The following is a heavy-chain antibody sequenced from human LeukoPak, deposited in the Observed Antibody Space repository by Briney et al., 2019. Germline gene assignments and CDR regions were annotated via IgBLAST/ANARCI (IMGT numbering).Heavy chain of an antibody. Sequence: GGSLRLSCAASGFTFSSYGMSWVRQAPGKGLEWVSAISGRGHNTYYADSVKGRFTISRDNSKNTLYLQMNSLRAEDTAVYYCARAIAAAGNDAFDIWGQGTMVTVSS. CDR1: GFTFSSYG. CDR3: ARAIAAAGNDAFDI. J-gene: IGHJ3*02. D-gene: IGHD6-13*01. CDR2: ISGRGHNT. V-gene: IGHV3-23*01.